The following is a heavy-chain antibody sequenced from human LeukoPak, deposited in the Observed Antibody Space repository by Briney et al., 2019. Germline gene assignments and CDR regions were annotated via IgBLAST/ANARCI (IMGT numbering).Heavy chain of an antibody. J-gene: IGHJ4*02. CDR1: GYSFTSYD. CDR3: ARQPIQLWFYFDY. D-gene: IGHD5-18*01. CDR2: IIPIFGTA. Sequence: SVKVSFKASGYSFTSYDISWGRQAPGQGLGWMGGIIPIFGTANYAQKFQGRVTITADKSTSTAYMELSSLRSEDTAVYYCARQPIQLWFYFDYWGQGTLVTVSS. V-gene: IGHV1-69*06.